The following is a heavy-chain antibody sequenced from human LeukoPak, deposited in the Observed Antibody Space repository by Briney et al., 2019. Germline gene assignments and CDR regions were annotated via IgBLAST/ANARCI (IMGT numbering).Heavy chain of an antibody. Sequence: GGSLRLSCAGSGFAFNVFGMHWLRQAPGKGLEWVALVKADGNSEYYADSVKGRFSISRDNADNTAYLQMNSLRPEDTAVYYCARNSYYDNSGEGAFDIWGQGTMVTVSS. CDR3: ARNSYYDNSGEGAFDI. D-gene: IGHD3-22*01. J-gene: IGHJ3*02. CDR1: GFAFNVFG. CDR2: VKADGNSE. V-gene: IGHV3-30*19.